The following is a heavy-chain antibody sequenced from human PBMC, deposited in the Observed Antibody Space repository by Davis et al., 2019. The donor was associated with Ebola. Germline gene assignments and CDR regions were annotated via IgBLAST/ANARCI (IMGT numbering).Heavy chain of an antibody. CDR1: GYTFSNYA. D-gene: IGHD2-2*01. V-gene: IGHV7-4-1*02. CDR2: INTNTGNP. J-gene: IGHJ3*02. Sequence: ASVKVSCKASGYTFSNYAINWVRQAPGQGLEWMGWINTNTGNPMYAQAFTGRFVFSLDTSINTPYLQLSSLKAEDTAVYYCARSSMTQDAFDIWGQGTMVTVSS. CDR3: ARSSMTQDAFDI.